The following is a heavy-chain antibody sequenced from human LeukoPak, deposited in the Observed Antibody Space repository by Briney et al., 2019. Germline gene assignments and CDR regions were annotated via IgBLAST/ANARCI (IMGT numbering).Heavy chain of an antibody. CDR2: IKQDGSEK. CDR3: ARDAGYCSGGSCPLDY. J-gene: IGHJ4*02. CDR1: GFTFSSYW. V-gene: IGHV3-7*01. Sequence: GGSLRLSCAASGFTFSSYWMSWVRQAPGKGLEWVANIKQDGSEKYYVDSVKGRFTISRDNAKNSLYLQMNSLRAEDTAVYYCARDAGYCSGGSCPLDYWGQGTLVTVSS. D-gene: IGHD2-15*01.